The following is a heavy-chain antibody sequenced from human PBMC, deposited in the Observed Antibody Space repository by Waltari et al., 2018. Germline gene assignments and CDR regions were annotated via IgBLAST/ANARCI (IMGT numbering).Heavy chain of an antibody. D-gene: IGHD7-27*01. V-gene: IGHV1-2*02. J-gene: IGHJ4*02. Sequence: QVQLVQSGAEVKKPGASVKVSCKAAGYTFTDHYIHGRRQAPGQGLEWMGWINPKMGDTKYAQKFQDRVTMTRDTSISTTSVELRSLRSDDSAVYYCARVNIKTGEEFDYWGQGTLVTVSS. CDR1: GYTFTDHY. CDR2: INPKMGDT. CDR3: ARVNIKTGEEFDY.